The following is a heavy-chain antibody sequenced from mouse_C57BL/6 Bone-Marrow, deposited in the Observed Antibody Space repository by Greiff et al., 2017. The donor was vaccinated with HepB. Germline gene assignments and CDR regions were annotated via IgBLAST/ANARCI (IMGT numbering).Heavy chain of an antibody. V-gene: IGHV1-59*01. CDR3: ARGYYGSSYNWYFDV. J-gene: IGHJ1*03. Sequence: QVQLQQPGAELVRPGTSVKLSCKASGYTFTSYWMHWVKQRPGQGLEWIGVIDPSDSYTNYNQKFKGKATLTVDTSSSTAYMQLSSLTSEDSAVYYCARGYYGSSYNWYFDVWGTGTTVTVSS. CDR1: GYTFTSYW. CDR2: IDPSDSYT. D-gene: IGHD1-1*01.